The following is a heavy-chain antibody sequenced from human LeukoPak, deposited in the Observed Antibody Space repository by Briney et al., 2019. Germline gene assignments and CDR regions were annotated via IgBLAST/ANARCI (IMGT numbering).Heavy chain of an antibody. CDR3: ASPGDTAMVPFDY. CDR2: ISGGSSYI. J-gene: IGHJ4*02. V-gene: IGHV3-21*01. D-gene: IGHD5-18*01. Sequence: PGGSLRLSCAASGFTFSSYWMSWVRQAPGKGLEWVSSISGGSSYIYYADSVKGRFTIARDNAKNSLYLQMNSLRAEDAAVYYCASPGDTAMVPFDYWGQGTLVTVSS. CDR1: GFTFSSYW.